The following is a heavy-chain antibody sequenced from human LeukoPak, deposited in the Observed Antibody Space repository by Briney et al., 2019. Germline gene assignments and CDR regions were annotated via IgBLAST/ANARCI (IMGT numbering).Heavy chain of an antibody. V-gene: IGHV3-21*01. CDR2: ISSSSSYI. Sequence: GSLRLSCSASGFPFKSYRMNWVRQAPGKGLELGSSISSSSSYIYYADSVKGRFTISRDNAKNSLYLQMNSLRAEDTAVYYCARPLGYYYDSSGAGFDYWGQGTLVTVSS. CDR1: GFPFKSYR. CDR3: ARPLGYYYDSSGAGFDY. D-gene: IGHD3-22*01. J-gene: IGHJ4*02.